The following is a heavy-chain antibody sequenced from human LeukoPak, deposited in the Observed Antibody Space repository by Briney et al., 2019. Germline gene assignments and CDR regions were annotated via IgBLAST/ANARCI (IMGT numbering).Heavy chain of an antibody. CDR3: ARVYSNYYYGMDV. Sequence: PSETLSLTCTVSGGSISSGGSYWSWIRQHPGRGLEWIGYIYYSGSTYYNPSLKSRVTISVDTSKNQFSLKLSSVTAADTAVYYCARVYSNYYYGMDVWGQGTTVTVSS. V-gene: IGHV4-31*03. CDR2: IYYSGST. CDR1: GGSISSGGSY. D-gene: IGHD4-11*01. J-gene: IGHJ6*02.